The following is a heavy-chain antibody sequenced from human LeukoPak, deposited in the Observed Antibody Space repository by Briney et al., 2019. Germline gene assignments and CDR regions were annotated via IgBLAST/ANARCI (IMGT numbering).Heavy chain of an antibody. J-gene: IGHJ4*02. CDR3: TRMTTGHDY. CDR2: INHGGYT. V-gene: IGHV4-34*01. Sequence: PSETLSLTCAVSGVSFDDYYWSWVRQPPGKGLEWIGEINHGGYTNDSPSLKSRVTMSIDTSRKQVSLNLRSVTVADTAVYYCTRMTTGHDYWGQGTLLTVSS. D-gene: IGHD4-17*01. CDR1: GVSFDDYY.